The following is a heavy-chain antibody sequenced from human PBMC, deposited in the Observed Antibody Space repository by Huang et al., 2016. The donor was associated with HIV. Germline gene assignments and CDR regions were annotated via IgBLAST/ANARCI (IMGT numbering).Heavy chain of an antibody. D-gene: IGHD3-22*01. CDR3: GGSSGYWSFDY. J-gene: IGHJ4*02. CDR2: ISTNNGDT. V-gene: IGHV1-18*04. CDR1: DYTFTSYG. Sequence: QVQLVQSGGEVKKPGASVKVSCKASDYTFTSYGISWVRQAPGQGLEWMGWISTNNGDTNYAQKFQGRVTITTDTSTSTAYMELRSLRSDDTAVYYCGGSSGYWSFDYWGQGTLVTVSS.